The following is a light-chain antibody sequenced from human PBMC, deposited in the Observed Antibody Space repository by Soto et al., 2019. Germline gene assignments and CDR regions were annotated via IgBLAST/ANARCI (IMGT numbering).Light chain of an antibody. CDR2: GAS. J-gene: IGKJ1*01. Sequence: EIVLTQSPGTLSLSPGERATLSCRASQSVSSSYLAWYQQKPGQAPRLLIYGASSRATGIPDRFSGSGSGTDFTLTISRLEPEDFAVDYCQQSGSSPWGFGQGTKVEIK. CDR3: QQSGSSPWG. V-gene: IGKV3-20*01. CDR1: QSVSSSY.